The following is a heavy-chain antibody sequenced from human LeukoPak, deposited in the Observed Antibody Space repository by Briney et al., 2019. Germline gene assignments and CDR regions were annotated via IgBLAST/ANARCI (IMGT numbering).Heavy chain of an antibody. CDR2: INCDGGST. J-gene: IGHJ4*02. Sequence: GGSLRLSCAASGFTFDDYGMSWVRQAPGKGLEWVSGINCDGGSTGYADSVKGRFTISRDNAKNSLYLQMNSLRAEDTALYYCARKARGSYFFDYWGQGTLVTVSS. CDR1: GFTFDDYG. V-gene: IGHV3-20*04. D-gene: IGHD1-26*01. CDR3: ARKARGSYFFDY.